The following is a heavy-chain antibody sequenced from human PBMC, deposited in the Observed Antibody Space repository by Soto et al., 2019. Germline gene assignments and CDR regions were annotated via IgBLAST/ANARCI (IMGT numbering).Heavy chain of an antibody. D-gene: IGHD3-16*01. J-gene: IGHJ6*02. CDR3: AGEEGGGDYYGMDV. CDR1: GGSISSYY. V-gene: IGHV4-59*01. Sequence: PSETLSLSCPVSGGSISSYYWSWIRQPPGKGLGWIGYIYYSGSTNYNPSLKSRVTISVDTSKNHFSLKLSSVTAADTAVDYCAGEEGGGDYYGMDVWGQGTTVTVSS. CDR2: IYYSGST.